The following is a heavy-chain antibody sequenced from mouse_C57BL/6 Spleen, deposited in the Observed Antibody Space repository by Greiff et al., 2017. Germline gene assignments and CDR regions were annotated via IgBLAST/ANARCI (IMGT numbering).Heavy chain of an antibody. CDR3: ARRRSIDY. CDR1: GYAFSSSW. Sequence: VQLQQSGPELVKPGASVKISCKASGYAFSSSWMNWVKQRTGTGLEWIGRIYPGDGDTNYNGKFKGKATLTADKSSSTAYRQISSQTSEDSAVYIVARRRSIDYWGQGTSVTVSA. CDR2: IYPGDGDT. J-gene: IGHJ4*01. V-gene: IGHV1-82*01.